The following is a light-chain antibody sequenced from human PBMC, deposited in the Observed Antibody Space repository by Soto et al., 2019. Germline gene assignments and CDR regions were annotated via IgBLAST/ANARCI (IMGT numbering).Light chain of an antibody. V-gene: IGKV1-33*01. J-gene: IGKJ1*01. CDR1: QDINNF. Sequence: DIQMTQSPSSLSASVGDSVTISCQASQDINNFLNWYQQKPGKPPQLLIDDASTLEKGVPSRFSGAGSGADFSFTISNLQPEDSATYYCQQYEDLPLTFGQGTKGEIK. CDR3: QQYEDLPLT. CDR2: DAS.